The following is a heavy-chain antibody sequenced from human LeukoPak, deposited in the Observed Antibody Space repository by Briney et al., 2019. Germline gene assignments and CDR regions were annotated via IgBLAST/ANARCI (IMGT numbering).Heavy chain of an antibody. CDR3: ARHYGGNSGFDY. CDR1: GFTFSSYS. Sequence: GGSLRLSCAASGFTFSSYSMNWVRQAPGKGLEWVSSISSSSNYIYYADSVKGRFTISRDNAKNSLYLQMNSLRAEDTAVYYCARHYGGNSGFDYWGQGTLVTVSS. J-gene: IGHJ4*02. V-gene: IGHV3-21*01. CDR2: ISSSSNYI. D-gene: IGHD4-23*01.